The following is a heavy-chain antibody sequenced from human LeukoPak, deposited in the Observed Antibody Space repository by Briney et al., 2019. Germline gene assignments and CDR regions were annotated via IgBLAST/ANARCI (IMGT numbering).Heavy chain of an antibody. CDR3: ARVPDITARPCDS. J-gene: IGHJ4*02. CDR2: ISHTGGT. CDR1: GGSFSGYY. V-gene: IGHV4-34*01. Sequence: PSETLSLTCAVYGGSFSGYYWTLIRQTPGKGLEWIGEISHTGGTNYNPSRKSRITISVDSSKQQFSLKMTSVTAADTGVYYCARVPDITARPCDSWGPGTLVIVSS. D-gene: IGHD1-1*01.